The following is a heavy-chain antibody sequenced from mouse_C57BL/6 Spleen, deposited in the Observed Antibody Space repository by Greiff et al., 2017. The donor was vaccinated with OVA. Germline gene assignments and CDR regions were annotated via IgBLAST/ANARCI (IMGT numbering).Heavy chain of an antibody. Sequence: QVTLKESGPGILQSSQTLSLTCSFSGFSLSTSGMGVSWIRQPSGKGLEWLAHIYWDDDKRYQPSLESRLTISKDTSRKQEFLKITSVDTADTATYYGARRELGGFAYWGQGTLVTVSA. CDR2: IYWDDDK. J-gene: IGHJ3*01. D-gene: IGHD4-1*01. V-gene: IGHV8-12*01. CDR1: GFSLSTSGMG. CDR3: ARRELGGFAY.